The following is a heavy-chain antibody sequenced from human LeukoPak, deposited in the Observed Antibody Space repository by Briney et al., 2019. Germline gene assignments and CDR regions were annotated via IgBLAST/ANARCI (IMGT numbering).Heavy chain of an antibody. Sequence: GGSLRLSCAASGFTFSSYAMSWVRQAPGKGLEWVSAISGSGGSTYYADSVKGRFTISRDNSKNTLYLQMNSLRAEDTAVYYCAKDLTYYYDSSGYNQTPLGYWGQGTLVTVSS. CDR2: ISGSGGST. J-gene: IGHJ4*02. CDR1: GFTFSSYA. V-gene: IGHV3-23*01. D-gene: IGHD3-22*01. CDR3: AKDLTYYYDSSGYNQTPLGY.